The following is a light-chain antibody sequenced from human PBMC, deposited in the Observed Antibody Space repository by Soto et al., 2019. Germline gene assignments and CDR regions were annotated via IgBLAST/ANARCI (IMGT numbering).Light chain of an antibody. CDR1: SSDVGGYNY. Sequence: QSVLIQPASVSGSPGQSITISCTGTSSDVGGYNYVSWYQQHPGKAPKLMIYEVSNRPSGVSNRFSGSKSGNTASLTISGLQAEDEADYYCSSYTSSSTLGRVFGGGTKLTVL. CDR2: EVS. J-gene: IGLJ3*02. V-gene: IGLV2-14*01. CDR3: SSYTSSSTLGRV.